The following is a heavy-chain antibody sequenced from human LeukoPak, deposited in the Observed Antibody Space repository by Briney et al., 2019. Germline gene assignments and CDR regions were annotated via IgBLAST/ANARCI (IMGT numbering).Heavy chain of an antibody. CDR2: IYYSGSS. J-gene: IGHJ4*02. V-gene: IGHV4-59*12. CDR3: ARLRDLYNIFDY. CDR1: GGTKSNSY. Sequence: PSETLSHPCTVSGGTKSNSYWSWIRQPPGKGLEWIGYIYYSGSSNYNPSLKSRVTISVDTSKNQFSLKLSSVTAADTAVYYCARLRDLYNIFDYWGQGTLVTVSS. D-gene: IGHD1-1*01.